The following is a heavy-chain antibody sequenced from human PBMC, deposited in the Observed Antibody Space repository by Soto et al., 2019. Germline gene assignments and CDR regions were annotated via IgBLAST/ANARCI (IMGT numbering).Heavy chain of an antibody. CDR2: VSGSGGNT. CDR1: GFTFSSYA. Sequence: GSLRLSCAASGFTFSSYAMSWVRQAPGKGLEWVSSVSGSGGNTYYADSVKGRFTVSRDNSKNTLYLQMNSLRAEDTAVYYCAKGGLYGSGSYYNAGNYYYYGMDVWGQGTTVTVSS. D-gene: IGHD3-10*01. CDR3: AKGGLYGSGSYYNAGNYYYYGMDV. J-gene: IGHJ6*02. V-gene: IGHV3-23*01.